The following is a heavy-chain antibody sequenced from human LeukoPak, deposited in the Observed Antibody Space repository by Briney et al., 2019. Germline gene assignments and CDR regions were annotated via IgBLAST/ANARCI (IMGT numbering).Heavy chain of an antibody. D-gene: IGHD5-12*01. CDR1: GFTFSSYG. J-gene: IGHJ4*02. CDR2: ISYDGSNK. V-gene: IGHV3-30*18. CDR3: AKVGYSGHDCDY. Sequence: GRSLRLSCAASGFTFSSYGMHWVRQAPGKGLEWVAVISYDGSNKYYADSVKGRFTISRDNSKNTLYLQMNSLRAEDTAVYYCAKVGYSGHDCDYWGQGTLVTVSS.